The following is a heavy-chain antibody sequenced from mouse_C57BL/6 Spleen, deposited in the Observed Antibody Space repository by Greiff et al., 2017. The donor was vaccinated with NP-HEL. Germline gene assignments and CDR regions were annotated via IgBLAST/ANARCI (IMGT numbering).Heavy chain of an antibody. V-gene: IGHV1-18*01. CDR3: AREGYGSSFAGFAY. Sequence: EVKLQESGPELVKPGASVKIPCKASGYTFTDYNMDWVKQSHGKSLEWIGDINPNNGGTIYNQKFKGKATLTVDKSSSTAYMELRSLTSEDTAVYYCAREGYGSSFAGFAYWGQGTLVTVSA. D-gene: IGHD1-1*01. CDR1: GYTFTDYN. J-gene: IGHJ3*01. CDR2: INPNNGGT.